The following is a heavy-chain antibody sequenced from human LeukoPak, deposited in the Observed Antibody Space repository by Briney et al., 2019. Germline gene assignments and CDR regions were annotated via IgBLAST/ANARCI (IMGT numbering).Heavy chain of an antibody. Sequence: GGSLRLSCAASGFTFSSYGMHWVRQAPGKGLEWVAFIRYDGSNKYYADSVKGRFTISRDNSKNTLYLQMNSLRAEDTAVYYCAREVTGDYGDYDDGFDYWGQGTLVTVSS. CDR2: IRYDGSNK. CDR3: AREVTGDYGDYDDGFDY. CDR1: GFTFSSYG. J-gene: IGHJ4*02. V-gene: IGHV3-30*02. D-gene: IGHD4-17*01.